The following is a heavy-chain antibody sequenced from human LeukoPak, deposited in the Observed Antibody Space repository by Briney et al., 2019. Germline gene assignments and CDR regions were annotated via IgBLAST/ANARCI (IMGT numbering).Heavy chain of an antibody. V-gene: IGHV3-7*01. Sequence: PGGSLRLSCAASGFIFSNYWMSWVRQAPGKGLEWVANIKQDGNEKYYVDSVKGRFTISRDNAKNSLYLQMNSLRAEDTAVYYCARSVAGFDYWGQGALVTVSS. CDR1: GFIFSNYW. CDR3: ARSVAGFDY. D-gene: IGHD6-19*01. J-gene: IGHJ4*02. CDR2: IKQDGNEK.